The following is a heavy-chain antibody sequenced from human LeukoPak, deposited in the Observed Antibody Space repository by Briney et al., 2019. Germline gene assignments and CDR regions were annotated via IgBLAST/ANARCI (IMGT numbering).Heavy chain of an antibody. Sequence: GGSLRLSCAASGFTFSTYGMHWVRQAPGKGLEWVAFIFYDGSNKYYGDTVKGRFTISRDNSKNTLYLQMNSLRSEDTAMYYCAKISTGIWGQGTLVTVSS. CDR1: GFTFSTYG. CDR2: IFYDGSNK. V-gene: IGHV3-30*02. J-gene: IGHJ4*02. D-gene: IGHD3-10*01. CDR3: AKISTGI.